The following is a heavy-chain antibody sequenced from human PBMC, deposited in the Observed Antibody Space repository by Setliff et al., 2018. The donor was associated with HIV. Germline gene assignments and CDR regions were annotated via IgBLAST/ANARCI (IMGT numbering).Heavy chain of an antibody. V-gene: IGHV1-3*04. CDR1: GYTFTSYA. Sequence: ASVKVSCKASGYTFTSYAIHWVRQAPGQRPEWMGWIKTGNGDTQYSQKFRDRVTITRDTSADTVYMELSSLRSEDTAVYYCARAERGFSSSGWYNHWGQGTLVTVSS. D-gene: IGHD6-19*01. CDR2: IKTGNGDT. J-gene: IGHJ4*02. CDR3: ARAERGFSSSGWYNH.